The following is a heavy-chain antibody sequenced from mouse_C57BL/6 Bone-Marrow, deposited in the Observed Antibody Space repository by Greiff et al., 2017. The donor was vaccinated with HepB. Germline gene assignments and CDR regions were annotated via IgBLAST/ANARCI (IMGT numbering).Heavy chain of an antibody. Sequence: QVQLQQPGAELVRPGSSVKLSCKASGYTFTSYWMHWVKQRPIQGLEWIGNIDPSDSETHYNQKFKDKATLTVDKSSSTAYMQLSSQTSEDSAVYYCAREGYDYVDYWGQGTTLTVSS. V-gene: IGHV1-52*01. J-gene: IGHJ2*01. D-gene: IGHD2-3*01. CDR1: GYTFTSYW. CDR3: AREGYDYVDY. CDR2: IDPSDSET.